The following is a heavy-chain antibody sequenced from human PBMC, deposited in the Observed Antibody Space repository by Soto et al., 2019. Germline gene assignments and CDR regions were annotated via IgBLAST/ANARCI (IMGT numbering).Heavy chain of an antibody. V-gene: IGHV5-51*01. Sequence: GESLKISCKASGYSFVTSSIAWVRQKPGKGLESMGFIYPGDSDTRYSPSFQGQVTISADKSISTVYLQWNSLKASDTAMYYCARQGSGKVMDVCGQGTTVTVSS. CDR2: IYPGDSDT. J-gene: IGHJ6*01. CDR3: ARQGSGKVMDV. CDR1: GYSFVTSS.